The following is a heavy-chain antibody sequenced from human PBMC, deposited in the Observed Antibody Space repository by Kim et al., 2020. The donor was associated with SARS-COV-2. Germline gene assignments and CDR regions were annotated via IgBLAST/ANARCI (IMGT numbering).Heavy chain of an antibody. CDR1: GFTFSSYA. Sequence: GGSLRLSCAASGFTFSSYAMSWVRQAPGKGLEWVSAISGSGGSTYYADSVKGRFTISRDNSKNTLYLQMNSLRTEDTAVYYCAKDQGLGELLTDAFDIWGQGTMVTVSS. CDR2: ISGSGGST. CDR3: AKDQGLGELLTDAFDI. V-gene: IGHV3-23*01. D-gene: IGHD3-10*01. J-gene: IGHJ3*02.